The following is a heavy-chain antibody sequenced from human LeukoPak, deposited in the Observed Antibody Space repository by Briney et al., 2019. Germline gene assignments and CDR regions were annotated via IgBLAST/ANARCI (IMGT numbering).Heavy chain of an antibody. Sequence: GGSLRLSCAASGFTFSSYWMSWVRQAPGKGLEWVANIKQDGSEKYYVDSVKGRFTISRDNAKNSLYLQMNSLRAEDMALYYCATSIAAAGTGFDYWGQGTLVTVSS. CDR3: ATSIAAAGTGFDY. CDR1: GFTFSSYW. V-gene: IGHV3-7*03. CDR2: IKQDGSEK. D-gene: IGHD6-13*01. J-gene: IGHJ4*02.